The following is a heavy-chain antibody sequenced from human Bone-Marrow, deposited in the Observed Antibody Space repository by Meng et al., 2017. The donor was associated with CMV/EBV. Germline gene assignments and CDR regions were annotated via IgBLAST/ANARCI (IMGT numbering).Heavy chain of an antibody. CDR3: ARDCRDQLPQSDNWFDP. V-gene: IGHV1-46*01. J-gene: IGHJ5*02. Sequence: ASVKVSCKASGYTFTSYYMHWVRQAPGQGLEWMGIINPSGGSTSYAQKFQGRVTMTRDTSTSTVYMELSSLRSEDTAVYYCARDCRDQLPQSDNWFDPWGQGTLVTVPS. D-gene: IGHD2-2*01. CDR2: INPSGGST. CDR1: GYTFTSYY.